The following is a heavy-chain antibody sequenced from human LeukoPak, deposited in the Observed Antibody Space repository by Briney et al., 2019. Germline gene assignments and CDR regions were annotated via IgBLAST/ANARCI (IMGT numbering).Heavy chain of an antibody. Sequence: GGSLRLSCAASGFTFSTYGMHWVRQAPGKGLEWVAVIWYDGSNKYFADSVKGRFTISRDNSKNTLYLQMDTLRAEDSAVYYCAKVYFDILTGYYRGPNFDYWGQGTLVTVSS. CDR3: AKVYFDILTGYYRGPNFDY. CDR1: GFTFSTYG. D-gene: IGHD3-9*01. V-gene: IGHV3-30*02. CDR2: IWYDGSNK. J-gene: IGHJ4*02.